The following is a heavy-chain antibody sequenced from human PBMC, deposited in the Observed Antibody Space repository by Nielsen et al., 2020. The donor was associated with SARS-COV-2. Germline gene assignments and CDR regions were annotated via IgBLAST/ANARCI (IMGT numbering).Heavy chain of an antibody. V-gene: IGHV1-2*06. CDR3: ARGMSTEYDFWSGYYTLSGSYYYYYGMDV. D-gene: IGHD3-3*01. CDR1: GYTFTGYY. J-gene: IGHJ6*02. Sequence: ASVKVSCKASGYTFTGYYMHWVRQAPGQGLEWMGRINPNSGGTNYAQKFQGRVTMTRNTSISTAYMELSSLRSEDTAVYYCARGMSTEYDFWSGYYTLSGSYYYYYGMDVWGQGTTVTVSS. CDR2: INPNSGGT.